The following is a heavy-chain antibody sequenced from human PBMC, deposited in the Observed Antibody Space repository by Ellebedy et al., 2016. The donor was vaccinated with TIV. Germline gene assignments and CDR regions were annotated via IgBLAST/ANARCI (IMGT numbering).Heavy chain of an antibody. CDR3: ARDYGGDSGWLDY. CDR1: GFSFRTYG. Sequence: GESLKISCEASGFSFRTYGMHWVRQAPGKGLEWVAVIWYDGSSELYADSVKGRFTISRDAAKNTLHLHTNNLRVEDTAVYYCARDYGGDSGWLDYWGQGTLVIVSS. D-gene: IGHD2-21*02. CDR2: IWYDGSSE. J-gene: IGHJ4*02. V-gene: IGHV3-33*01.